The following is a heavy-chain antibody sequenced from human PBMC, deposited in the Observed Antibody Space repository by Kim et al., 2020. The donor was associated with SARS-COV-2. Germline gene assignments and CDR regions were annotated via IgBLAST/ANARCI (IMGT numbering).Heavy chain of an antibody. J-gene: IGHJ4*02. V-gene: IGHV4-39*01. CDR1: GGSISSSSYY. CDR3: ASAITIFAVDTFVAGSFDY. Sequence: SETLSLTCTVSGGSISSSSYYWAWIRQPPGKGLEWIGNIYYSGSTYYNPSLKSRVTISVDTSKNQFSLKVSSVTAADTAVYYCASAITIFAVDTFVAGSFDYWGQGVLVTVSS. D-gene: IGHD3-3*01. CDR2: IYYSGST.